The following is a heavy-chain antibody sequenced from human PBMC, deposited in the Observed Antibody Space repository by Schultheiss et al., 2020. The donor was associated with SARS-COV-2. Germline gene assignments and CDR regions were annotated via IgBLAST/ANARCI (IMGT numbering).Heavy chain of an antibody. Sequence: ASVKVSCKASGGTFSSYAISWVRQAPGQGLEWMGGISAYNGNTNYAQKLQGRVTMTTDTSTSTAYMELSSLRSEDTAVYYCARGWLLPPHWGQGTLVTVSS. J-gene: IGHJ4*02. CDR2: ISAYNGNT. CDR1: GGTFSSYA. V-gene: IGHV1-18*01. CDR3: ARGWLLPPH. D-gene: IGHD5-12*01.